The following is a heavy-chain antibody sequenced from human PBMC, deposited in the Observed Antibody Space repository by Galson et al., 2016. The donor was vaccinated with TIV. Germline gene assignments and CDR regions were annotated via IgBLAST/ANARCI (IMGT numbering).Heavy chain of an antibody. V-gene: IGHV3-66*03. CDR1: EITVSRNY. CDR2: IYSSGDT. CDR3: ARDRFFDASGYYYYYYGMDV. D-gene: IGHD3-22*01. J-gene: IGHJ6*02. Sequence: SLRLSCAASEITVSRNYMSWVRQAPGGGLEWVSTIYSSGDTYYADSVTGRFTIPRDNSKNTLYLQMSGLRTEDTAVYYCARDRFFDASGYYYYYYGMDVWGQGTTVTVSS.